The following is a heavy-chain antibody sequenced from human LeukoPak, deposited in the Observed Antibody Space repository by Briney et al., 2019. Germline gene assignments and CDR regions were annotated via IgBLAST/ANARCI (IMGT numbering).Heavy chain of an antibody. CDR1: GFAVNTYD. J-gene: IGHJ4*02. V-gene: IGHV3-48*01. CDR2: FGISGTI. CDR3: AGYGVYPY. Sequence: PGGSLRLSCAASGFAVNTYDMHWVRQAPGEGPQWIAYFGISGTIYYADSVRGRFTISRDSAKHSLYLQMNGLRVDDTAIYYCAGYGVYPYWGQGTPVTVSS. D-gene: IGHD5/OR15-5a*01.